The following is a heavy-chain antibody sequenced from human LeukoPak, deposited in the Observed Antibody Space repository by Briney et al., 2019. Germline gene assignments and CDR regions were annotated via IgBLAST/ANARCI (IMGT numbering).Heavy chain of an antibody. CDR2: ISSSSSTI. J-gene: IGHJ4*02. CDR1: GFTFSSYS. CDR3: ARVALLWFGELSNYFDY. V-gene: IGHV3-48*04. D-gene: IGHD3-10*01. Sequence: GGSLRLSCAASGFTFSSYSMNWVRQAPGKGLEWVSYISSSSSTIYYADSVKGRFTISRDNAKNSLYLQMNSLRAEDTAVYYCARVALLWFGELSNYFDYWGQGTLVTVSS.